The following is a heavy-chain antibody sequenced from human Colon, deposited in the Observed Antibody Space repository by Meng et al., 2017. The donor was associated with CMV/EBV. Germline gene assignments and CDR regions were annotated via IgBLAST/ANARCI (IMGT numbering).Heavy chain of an antibody. D-gene: IGHD3-10*01. CDR1: GFTFSDYY. V-gene: IGHV3-11*01. Sequence: LRLSCAASGFTFSDYYMTWIRQAPGKGLEWASYIGNRGTTIYYADSVKGRFTISRDNAKNSLYLQMNSLRAEDTAVYFCARYYYGLDYWGQGTLVTVSS. CDR3: ARYYYGLDY. J-gene: IGHJ4*02. CDR2: IGNRGTTI.